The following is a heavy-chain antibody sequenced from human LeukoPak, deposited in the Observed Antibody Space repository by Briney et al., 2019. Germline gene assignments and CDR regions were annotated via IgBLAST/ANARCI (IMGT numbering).Heavy chain of an antibody. Sequence: PGGSLRLSCAASGFTFSSYEMNWVRQAPGKGLEWVSYISSSGSTIYYADSVKGRFTISRDNSKNTLYLQMNSLRAEDTAVYYCAKDWTTVVAANGRVDYWGQGTLVTVSS. J-gene: IGHJ4*02. V-gene: IGHV3-48*03. CDR3: AKDWTTVVAANGRVDY. CDR1: GFTFSSYE. D-gene: IGHD2-15*01. CDR2: ISSSGSTI.